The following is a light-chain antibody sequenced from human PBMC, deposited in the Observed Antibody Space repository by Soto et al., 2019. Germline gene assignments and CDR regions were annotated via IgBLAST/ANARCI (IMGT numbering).Light chain of an antibody. J-gene: IGLJ1*01. Sequence: QSALTQPASVSGSPGQSIAISCTGSSSDVGIYNYVSWYQQHPGKVPKLIIYEVSNRPSGVSNRFSRSKSGNTASLTSSGLQAEDEADYYCSSYTNSSTRVFGTGTKLTVL. CDR3: SSYTNSSTRV. CDR1: SSDVGIYNY. V-gene: IGLV2-14*01. CDR2: EVS.